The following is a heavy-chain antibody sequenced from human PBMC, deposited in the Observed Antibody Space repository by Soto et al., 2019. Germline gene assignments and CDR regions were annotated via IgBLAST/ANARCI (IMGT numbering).Heavy chain of an antibody. CDR3: ARRGGVVVPAAAYYYYYMDV. D-gene: IGHD2-2*01. Sequence: QLQLQESGPGLVKPSETLSLTCTVSGGSISSSSYYWGWIGQPPGKGLEWIGSIYYSGSTYYNPSLKSRVTISVDTSKNQFSLKLSSVTAADTAVYYCARRGGVVVPAAAYYYYYMDVWGKGTTVTVSS. CDR2: IYYSGST. CDR1: GGSISSSSYY. V-gene: IGHV4-39*01. J-gene: IGHJ6*03.